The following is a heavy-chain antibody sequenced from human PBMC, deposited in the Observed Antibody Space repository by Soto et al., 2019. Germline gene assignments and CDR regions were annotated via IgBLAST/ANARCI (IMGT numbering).Heavy chain of an antibody. J-gene: IGHJ6*02. V-gene: IGHV4-30-4*01. D-gene: IGHD3-9*01. CDR2: ISSIGST. CDR1: GGSISSGDYF. Sequence: QVQLQESGPGLVKPSQTLSLTCTVSGGSISSGDYFWSWIRQSRGKGLEWIGYISSIGSTYYNTSLKSRVSVSRDTSKNQFSLKLSSVTTTDTAVYYCARGLVIRPYYYHGMDVWGQGTTVTVSS. CDR3: ARGLVIRPYYYHGMDV.